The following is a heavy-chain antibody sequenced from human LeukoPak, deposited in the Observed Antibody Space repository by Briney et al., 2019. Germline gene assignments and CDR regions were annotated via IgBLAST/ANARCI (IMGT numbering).Heavy chain of an antibody. J-gene: IGHJ4*02. Sequence: ASVMVSCKASGYTFTSYYMHWVRQAPGQGLEWMGIINPSGGSTSYAQKFQGRVTMTRDTSTSTVYMELSSLRSEDTAVYYCASERTYDYGGNADDYWGQGTLVTVSS. CDR3: ASERTYDYGGNADDY. CDR2: INPSGGST. CDR1: GYTFTSYY. V-gene: IGHV1-46*01. D-gene: IGHD4-23*01.